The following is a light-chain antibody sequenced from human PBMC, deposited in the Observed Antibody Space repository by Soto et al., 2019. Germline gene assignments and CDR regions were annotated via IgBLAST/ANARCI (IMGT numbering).Light chain of an antibody. V-gene: IGKV3-15*01. J-gene: IGKJ1*01. CDR3: HQYNNWPGRT. CDR1: QSVSSN. CDR2: SAS. Sequence: EIVMTQSPATLSVSPGERATLSCRASQSVSSNLAWYQQKPCQAPRLLIYSASTRATGIPARFSGSGSGTEFTLTISSLQSEDFAVYYCHQYNNWPGRTFGQGTKVEIK.